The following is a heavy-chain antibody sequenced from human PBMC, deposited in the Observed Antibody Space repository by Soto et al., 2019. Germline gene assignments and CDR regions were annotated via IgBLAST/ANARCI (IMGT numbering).Heavy chain of an antibody. V-gene: IGHV1-69*01. J-gene: IGHJ5*02. CDR2: IIPIFGTA. Sequence: QVQLVQSGAEVKKPGSSVKVSCKASGGTFSSYAISWVRQAPGQGLEWMGGIIPIFGTANYAQKFQGRVTITADESTSTAYMELSSLRSEDTAVYYCARESPGYCSGGSCYSAWWLDPWGQGTLVTVSS. D-gene: IGHD2-15*01. CDR1: GGTFSSYA. CDR3: ARESPGYCSGGSCYSAWWLDP.